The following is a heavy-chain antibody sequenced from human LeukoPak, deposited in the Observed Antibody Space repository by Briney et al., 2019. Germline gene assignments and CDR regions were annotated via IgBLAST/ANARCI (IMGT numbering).Heavy chain of an antibody. CDR1: GTTFSRSA. CDR3: ARDDGSATMGFDS. J-gene: IGHJ4*02. Sequence: SVKVSCKASGTTFSRSAISWVRQAPGRGLEWMGGVIPILGTTNYIQEFQDRVSITTDDSTSTAYMEVTSLKSVDTAVYYCARDDGSATMGFDSWGQGTLVIVSS. D-gene: IGHD1-26*01. V-gene: IGHV1-69*05. CDR2: VIPILGTT.